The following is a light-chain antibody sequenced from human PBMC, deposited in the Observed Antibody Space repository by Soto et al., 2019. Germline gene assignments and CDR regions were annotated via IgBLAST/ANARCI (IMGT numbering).Light chain of an antibody. Sequence: DIPMTQSPSSLSASVGDRVTITCRASQSISNALNWYQQKPGKAPKVLICAASNSQSGVPSRFSGSGSGTDFTFTISSLQPEDFATYSCQQSYSTPLTVGGGTKVEIK. V-gene: IGKV1-39*01. CDR3: QQSYSTPLT. CDR1: QSISNA. J-gene: IGKJ4*01. CDR2: AAS.